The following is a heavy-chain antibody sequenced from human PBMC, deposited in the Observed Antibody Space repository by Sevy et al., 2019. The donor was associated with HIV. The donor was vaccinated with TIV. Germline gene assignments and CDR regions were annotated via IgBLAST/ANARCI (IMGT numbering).Heavy chain of an antibody. D-gene: IGHD2-8*01. CDR1: GFAFYDYS. Sequence: GGSLILSCAASGFAFYDYSMSWIRQAPGKGLEWVATLSFGCGKINYADSVKGRFTISRDNSKNSFYLQMDNLRVEDMALYYCAREGCTRPHDYWGQGTRVTVSS. CDR3: AREGCTRPHDY. CDR2: LSFGCGKI. J-gene: IGHJ4*02. V-gene: IGHV3-23*01.